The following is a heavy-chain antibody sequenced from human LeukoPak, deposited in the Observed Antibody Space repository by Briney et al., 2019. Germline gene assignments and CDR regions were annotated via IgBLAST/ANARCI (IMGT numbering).Heavy chain of an antibody. CDR3: ARGRREPGVFNI. D-gene: IGHD1-26*01. J-gene: IGHJ3*02. V-gene: IGHV3-53*01. Sequence: PGGSLRLSCAASGFTVSRNYMSWVRQAPGKGLEWVSEIYSDGSTYYAASVKGRFSISRDNSKNTVHLQMNSLRAEDTAVYFFARGRREPGVFNIWGQGTMATFPS. CDR2: IYSDGST. CDR1: GFTVSRNY.